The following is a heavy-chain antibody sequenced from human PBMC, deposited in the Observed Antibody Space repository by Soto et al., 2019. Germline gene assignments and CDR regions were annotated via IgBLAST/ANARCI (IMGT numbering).Heavy chain of an antibody. J-gene: IGHJ2*01. D-gene: IGHD6-13*01. V-gene: IGHV3-30-3*01. CDR1: GFTFSSYA. Sequence: GGSLRLSCAASGFTFSSYAMHWVRQAPGKGLEWVAVISYDGSNKYYADSVKGRFTIYRDNSKNTRYLQMNSLRAEDTAVYYCAREGVAWYSSSWYWYFDLWGRGTLVTVSS. CDR3: AREGVAWYSSSWYWYFDL. CDR2: ISYDGSNK.